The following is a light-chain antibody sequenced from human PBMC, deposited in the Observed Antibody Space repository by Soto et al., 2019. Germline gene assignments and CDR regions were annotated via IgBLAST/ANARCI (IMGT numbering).Light chain of an antibody. CDR1: SSDAGFFNY. V-gene: IGLV2-8*01. CDR2: EVN. J-gene: IGLJ1*01. CDR3: SSFVDGTSYV. Sequence: QSALTQPPSVSGSPGQSVTISCTGTSSDAGFFNYVSWYQHHPGKVPKFLIYEVNKRPSGVPDRFSGSKSGNTASLTVSGLQPEDEAEYFCSSFVDGTSYVFGTGTKVTVL.